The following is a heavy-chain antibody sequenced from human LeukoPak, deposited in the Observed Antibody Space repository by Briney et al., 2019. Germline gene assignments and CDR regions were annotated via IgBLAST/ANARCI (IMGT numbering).Heavy chain of an antibody. D-gene: IGHD6-19*01. CDR2: IYYSGST. Sequence: SETLSLTCTVSGGSISNYYWSWIRQPPGKGLEWIGSIYYSGSTYYNPSLKSRVTISVDTSKNQFSLKLSSVTAADTAVYYCARSRAAVGLDYWGQGTLVTVSS. V-gene: IGHV4-59*12. CDR1: GGSISNYY. CDR3: ARSRAAVGLDY. J-gene: IGHJ4*02.